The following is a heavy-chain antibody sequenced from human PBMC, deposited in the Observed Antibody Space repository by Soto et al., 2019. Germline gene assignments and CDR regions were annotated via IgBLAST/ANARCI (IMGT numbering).Heavy chain of an antibody. CDR2: ISYDGSNK. J-gene: IGHJ6*02. Sequence: GGSLRLSCAASGFTFSSYAMHWVRQAPGKGLEWVAVISYDGSNKYYADSVKGRFTISRDNSKNTLYLQMNSLRAEDTAVYYCAKDSSRVRRVIYYYYGMDVWGQGTTVTVSS. CDR3: AKDSSRVRRVIYYYYGMDV. V-gene: IGHV3-30-3*01. CDR1: GFTFSSYA. D-gene: IGHD6-13*01.